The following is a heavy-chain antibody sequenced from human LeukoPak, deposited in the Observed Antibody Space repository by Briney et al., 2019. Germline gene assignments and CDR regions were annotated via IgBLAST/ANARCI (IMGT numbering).Heavy chain of an antibody. D-gene: IGHD1-26*01. V-gene: IGHV3-30-3*01. CDR2: ISYDGSNK. Sequence: GGSLRLSCAAAGFTVSSYAMHWVRQAGGKGREWVAVISYDGSNKYYADSVKGRFTISRDNSKNTLYLQMNSLRAEDTAVYYCATAGSYPGYYFDYWGQGTLVTVSS. J-gene: IGHJ4*02. CDR3: ATAGSYPGYYFDY. CDR1: GFTVSSYA.